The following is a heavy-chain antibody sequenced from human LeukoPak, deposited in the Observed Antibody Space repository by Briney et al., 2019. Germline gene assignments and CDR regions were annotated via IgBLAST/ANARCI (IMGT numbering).Heavy chain of an antibody. V-gene: IGHV3-74*01. CDR2: INTDGTTT. CDR3: AREGGYSYGSAFDY. D-gene: IGHD5-18*01. CDR1: GFTFSYHW. Sequence: GGSLRLSCAGSGFTFSYHWMHWVRQAPGKGLVWVSRINTDGTTTNYADSVKGRFTISRDNAKNSLYLQMNSLRAEDTAVYYCAREGGYSYGSAFDYWGQGTLVTVSS. J-gene: IGHJ4*02.